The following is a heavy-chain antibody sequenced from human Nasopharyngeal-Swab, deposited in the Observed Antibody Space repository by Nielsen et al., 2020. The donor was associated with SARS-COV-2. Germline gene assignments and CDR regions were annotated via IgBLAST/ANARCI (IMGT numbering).Heavy chain of an antibody. J-gene: IGHJ4*02. V-gene: IGHV1-46*01. CDR1: GYTFTSYY. Sequence: ASVKVSCKASGYTFTSYYMHWVRQAPGQGLEWMGIINPSGGSTSYAQKFQGRVTMTRDTSTSTVYMELSSLRSEDTAVYYCARDGVLTIFGVWRAPGSEYYFDYWGQGTLGTVSS. CDR2: INPSGGST. D-gene: IGHD3-3*01. CDR3: ARDGVLTIFGVWRAPGSEYYFDY.